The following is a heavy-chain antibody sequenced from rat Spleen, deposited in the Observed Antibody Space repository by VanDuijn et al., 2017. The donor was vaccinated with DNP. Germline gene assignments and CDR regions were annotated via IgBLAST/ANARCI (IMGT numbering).Heavy chain of an antibody. D-gene: IGHD1-11*01. V-gene: IGHV5-31*01. J-gene: IGHJ4*01. CDR3: ITFEGRNA. CDR1: GFIFNNYW. Sequence: EVQVVESGGDLVQPGRSLKLSCVASGFIFNNYWMTWIRQVPGKGLEWVASISTSGGSTYYRDSVKGRFTISRDNAKSTLYLQMDSLRSEDTATYYCITFEGRNAWGQGTSVTVSS. CDR2: ISTSGGST.